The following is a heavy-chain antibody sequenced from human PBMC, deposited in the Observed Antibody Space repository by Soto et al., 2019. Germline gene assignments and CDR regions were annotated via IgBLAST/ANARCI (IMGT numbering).Heavy chain of an antibody. CDR2: IKQDESEK. J-gene: IGHJ4*02. D-gene: IGHD3-22*01. CDR3: ARGDYFDKRFDY. V-gene: IGHV3-7*03. Sequence: GGSLRLSCAVSGFTFSSYWMSWVRQAPGKGLEWVATIKQDESEKYYVDSVKGRFTVSRDNAKNSLYLQMNSLRVEDTAVYYCARGDYFDKRFDYWGQGTLVTVSS. CDR1: GFTFSSYW.